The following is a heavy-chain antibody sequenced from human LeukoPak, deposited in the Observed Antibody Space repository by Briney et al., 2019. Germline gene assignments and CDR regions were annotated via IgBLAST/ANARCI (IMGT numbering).Heavy chain of an antibody. CDR1: GGSINSHY. CDR3: ARDWGLYYYDSSGYIFDY. V-gene: IGHV4-4*07. Sequence: SETLSFTCTVSGGSINSHYWSWIRQSAGKGLEWIGRMFVGGSTNYNPSLKSRVTISVDTSKNQFSLKLSSVTAADTAVYYCARDWGLYYYDSSGYIFDYWGQGTLVTVSS. J-gene: IGHJ4*02. D-gene: IGHD3-22*01. CDR2: MFVGGST.